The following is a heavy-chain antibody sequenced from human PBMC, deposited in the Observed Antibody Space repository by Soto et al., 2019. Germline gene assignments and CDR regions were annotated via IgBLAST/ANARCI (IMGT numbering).Heavy chain of an antibody. Sequence: AGGSLRLSCAASGFTFSSYAMSWVRQAPGKGLEWVSAISGSGGSTYYADSVKGRFTISRDNSKNTLYLQMNSLRAEDTAVYYYAKIRVPSPLYYFDYWGQGTLVTVSS. J-gene: IGHJ4*02. D-gene: IGHD3-10*01. CDR2: ISGSGGST. V-gene: IGHV3-23*01. CDR3: AKIRVPSPLYYFDY. CDR1: GFTFSSYA.